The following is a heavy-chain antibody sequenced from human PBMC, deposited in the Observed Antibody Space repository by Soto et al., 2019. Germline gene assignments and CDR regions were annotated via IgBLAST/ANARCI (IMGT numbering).Heavy chain of an antibody. V-gene: IGHV4-4*02. J-gene: IGHJ4*02. CDR3: ARGTSWQLPFDY. Sequence: PSETLSLTCAVSGGSISSSNWWSWVRQPPGKGLEWIGEIYHSGSTNYNPSLKSRVTISVDKSKNQFSLKVSSVTAVDTAAYYCARGTSWQLPFDYWGQGTLVTVSS. D-gene: IGHD6-13*01. CDR1: GGSISSSNW. CDR2: IYHSGST.